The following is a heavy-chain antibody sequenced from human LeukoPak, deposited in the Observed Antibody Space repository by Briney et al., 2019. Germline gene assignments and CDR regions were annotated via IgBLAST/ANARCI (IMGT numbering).Heavy chain of an antibody. V-gene: IGHV3-7*01. CDR1: GFTFSRYW. D-gene: IGHD7-27*01. CDR2: INQDGSEK. Sequence: GGSLRLSCAASGFTFSRYWMSWVRQAPGKGLEWVANINQDGSEKYSVDSVTGRFTISRDNAKNSLYLQMNSLRAEDTAVYYCARDKLTGDSHFDSWGQGSLVTVSS. CDR3: ARDKLTGDSHFDS. J-gene: IGHJ4*02.